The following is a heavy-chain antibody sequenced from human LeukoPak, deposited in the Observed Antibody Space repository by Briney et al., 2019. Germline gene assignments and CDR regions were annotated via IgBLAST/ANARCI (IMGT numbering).Heavy chain of an antibody. CDR1: GFTFSSYA. D-gene: IGHD6-13*01. Sequence: GGSLRLSCAASGFTFSSYAMHWVRQAPGKGLEWVAVISYDGSNKYYADSVKGRFTISRDNSKNTLYLQMNSLRAEDTAVYYCAREGQQLLKNHTYFDYWGQGTLVTVSS. CDR3: AREGQQLLKNHTYFDY. V-gene: IGHV3-30-3*01. J-gene: IGHJ4*02. CDR2: ISYDGSNK.